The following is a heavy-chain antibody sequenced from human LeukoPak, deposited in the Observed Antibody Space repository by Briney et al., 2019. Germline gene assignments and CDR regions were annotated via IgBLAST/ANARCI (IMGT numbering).Heavy chain of an antibody. CDR2: INPSAGST. CDR3: ARDSRYNDYDYCFDS. D-gene: IGHD5-12*01. V-gene: IGHV1-46*01. J-gene: IGHJ4*02. Sequence: GASVNVSSKPSGYTFTPYYMHWVRQAPGHGLEWMGIINPSAGSTTYAQKFQGRVAMTRDTSTSTVYMELSRLRSEDTAVYYCARDSRYNDYDYCFDSWGQGTLVTVSS. CDR1: GYTFTPYY.